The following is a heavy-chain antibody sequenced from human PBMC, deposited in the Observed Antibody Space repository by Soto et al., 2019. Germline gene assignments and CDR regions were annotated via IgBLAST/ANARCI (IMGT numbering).Heavy chain of an antibody. J-gene: IGHJ5*02. CDR3: ANLLEYYGSGSNNNWFEP. D-gene: IGHD3-10*01. CDR2: IKQDGSEK. V-gene: IGHV3-7*01. Sequence: PGGSLRLACAASGFTFSSYWMSWVRQAPGKGLEWVANIKQDGSEKYYVDSVKGRFTISRDNAKNSLYLQMNSLRAEDTAVYYCANLLEYYGSGSNNNWFEPWGQGTLVTVSS. CDR1: GFTFSSYW.